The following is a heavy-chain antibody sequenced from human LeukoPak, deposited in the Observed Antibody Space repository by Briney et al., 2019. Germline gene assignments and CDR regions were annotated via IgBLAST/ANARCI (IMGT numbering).Heavy chain of an antibody. CDR3: AREGLGTGSRFDL. CDR1: GGSISSSSYY. V-gene: IGHV4-39*07. CDR2: IYHSGST. D-gene: IGHD1-1*01. J-gene: IGHJ2*01. Sequence: PSETLSLTCTVSGGSISSSSYYWGWIRQPPGKGLEWIGSIYHSGSTDYNPSLKSRVTMSLDKSKNQFSLELSSVTAADTAVYYCAREGLGTGSRFDLWGRGTLVTVSS.